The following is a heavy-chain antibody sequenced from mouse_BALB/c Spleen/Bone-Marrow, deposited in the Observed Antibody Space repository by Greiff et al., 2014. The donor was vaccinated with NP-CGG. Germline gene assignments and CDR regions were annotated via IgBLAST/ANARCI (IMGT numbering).Heavy chain of an antibody. CDR3: ARRFGNSPRDSAMVN. CDR1: GFNIKDTY. Sequence: EVKLMESGADLVKPGASVKLSCTASGFNIKDTYIHWVKQRPEQGLEWIGRVDPANGNTKYAPKFQGKATITADTSSNTAYLRLSSLTSEDTAVYYCARRFGNSPRDSAMVNWGRGISVTVSS. D-gene: IGHD2-1*01. CDR2: VDPANGNT. J-gene: IGHJ4*01. V-gene: IGHV14-3*02.